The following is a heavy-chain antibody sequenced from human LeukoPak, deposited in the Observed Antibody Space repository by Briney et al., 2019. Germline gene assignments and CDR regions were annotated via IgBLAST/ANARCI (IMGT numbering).Heavy chain of an antibody. V-gene: IGHV3-21*01. CDR2: ISSDSTYK. J-gene: IGHJ4*02. D-gene: IGHD3-22*01. Sequence: PGGSLRLSCAIPGFTFTAHSMNWVRQAPGKGLEWVSFISSDSTYKYYGDSVKGRFTISRDNANVYLQMNSLRAEDTATYHCAREYDSKGRFDNWGQGTLVTVSS. CDR1: GFTFTAHS. CDR3: AREYDSKGRFDN.